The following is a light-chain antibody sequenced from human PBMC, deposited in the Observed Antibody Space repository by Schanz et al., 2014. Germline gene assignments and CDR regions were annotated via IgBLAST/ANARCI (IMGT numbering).Light chain of an antibody. CDR3: SSYTSSSTPNWV. Sequence: QSVLVQPPSLSGTPGQRVTISCSGGSSNIGSNTVDWYQQLPGTAPKLLIYSSNQRPSGVPDRFSGSKSGTSASLAISGLQSEDEADYYCSSYTSSSTPNWVFGGGTKVTVL. V-gene: IGLV1-44*01. CDR1: SSNIGSNT. J-gene: IGLJ3*02. CDR2: SSN.